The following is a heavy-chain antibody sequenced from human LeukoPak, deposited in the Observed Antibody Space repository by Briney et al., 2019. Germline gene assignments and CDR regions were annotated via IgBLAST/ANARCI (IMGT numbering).Heavy chain of an antibody. CDR1: EFTVSSNY. CDR3: ARSVEVDAFDI. V-gene: IGHV3-53*01. J-gene: IGHJ3*02. CDR2: IYSGGST. D-gene: IGHD5/OR15-5a*01. Sequence: GGSLRLSCAASEFTVSSNYMSWVRQAPGKGLEWVSVIYSGGSTYYADSVKGRFTISRDNSKNTLYLQMNSLRAEDTAVYYCARSVEVDAFDIWGQGTMVTVSS.